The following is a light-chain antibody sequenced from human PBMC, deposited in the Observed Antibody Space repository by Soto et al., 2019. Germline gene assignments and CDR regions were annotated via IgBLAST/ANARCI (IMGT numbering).Light chain of an antibody. V-gene: IGLV2-8*01. CDR3: SSYAGSNNYV. J-gene: IGLJ1*01. CDR1: SSDVGGYNY. CDR2: EVS. Sequence: QSVLTQPPSASGSPGQSVTISCTGTSSDVGGYNYVSWYQQHPGKAPKLMIYEVSKRPSGVPDRFSGSKSGNTPSLTVSGLQAEDEGIYYCSSYAGSNNYVFGTGTKVNVL.